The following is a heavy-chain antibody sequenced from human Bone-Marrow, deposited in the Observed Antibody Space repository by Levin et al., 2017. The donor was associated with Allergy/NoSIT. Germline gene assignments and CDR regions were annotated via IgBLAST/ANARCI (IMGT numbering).Heavy chain of an antibody. CDR2: ISSSSSYI. Sequence: GESLKISCAASGFTFSSYSMNWVRQAPGKGLEWVSSISSSSSYIYYADSVKGRFTISRDNAKNSLYLQMNSLRAEDTAVYYGASPGREMATLPIDYWGQGTLVTVSS. CDR1: GFTFSSYS. D-gene: IGHD5-24*01. J-gene: IGHJ4*02. V-gene: IGHV3-21*01. CDR3: ASPGREMATLPIDY.